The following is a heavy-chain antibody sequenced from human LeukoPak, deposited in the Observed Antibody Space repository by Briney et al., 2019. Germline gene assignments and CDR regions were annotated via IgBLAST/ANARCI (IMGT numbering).Heavy chain of an antibody. J-gene: IGHJ4*02. CDR1: GFTFDDYA. CDR2: ISWNSGSI. D-gene: IGHD1-26*01. CDR3: AKDSGSYYVGGAFDY. Sequence: GGSLRLSCAASGFTFDDYAIHWVRQAPGKGLEWVSGISWNSGSIGYADSVKGRFTISRDNAKNSLYLQMNSLRAEDTALYYCAKDSGSYYVGGAFDYWGQGTLVTVSS. V-gene: IGHV3-9*01.